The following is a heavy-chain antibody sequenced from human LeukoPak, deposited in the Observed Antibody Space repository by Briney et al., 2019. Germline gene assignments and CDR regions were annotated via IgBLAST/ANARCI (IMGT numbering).Heavy chain of an antibody. V-gene: IGHV5-51*01. CDR2: IHPGDSDT. J-gene: IGHJ4*02. CDR1: GYSFTTYW. Sequence: GESLKISCKGSGYSFTTYWHGWVRQMPGKGLEWMGIIHPGDSDTRYSPSSQGQVTISADRSIGTAYLQWSSLKASDTAMYYCARQGGTAAAGAFNYWGQGTLVTVSS. CDR3: ARQGGTAAAGAFNY. D-gene: IGHD6-13*01.